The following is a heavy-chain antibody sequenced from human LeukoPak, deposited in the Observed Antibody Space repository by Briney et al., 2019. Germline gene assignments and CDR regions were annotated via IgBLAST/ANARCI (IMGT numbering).Heavy chain of an antibody. J-gene: IGHJ6*03. V-gene: IGHV3-30*04. CDR3: ARDQAIVSYYYFYMDV. D-gene: IGHD3-9*01. Sequence: GRSLRLSCAASGFTFSSYAMHWVRQAPGKGLEWVAVISYDGSNKYYADSVKGRFTISRDNSKNTLYLQMNSLRAEDTAVYYCARDQAIVSYYYFYMDVWGKGTTVTVSS. CDR2: ISYDGSNK. CDR1: GFTFSSYA.